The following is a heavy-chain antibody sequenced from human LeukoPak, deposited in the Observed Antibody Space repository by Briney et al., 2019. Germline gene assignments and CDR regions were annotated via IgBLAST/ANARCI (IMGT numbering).Heavy chain of an antibody. Sequence: SETLSLTCTVSGGSISSYYWSWIRQPAGKGLEWIGRIYTSGSTNYNPSLKSRVTMSVDTSKNQFSLKLSSVTAADTAVYYCARTKRYCSSTSCYLTQYYYYYMDVWGKGTTVTVSS. D-gene: IGHD2-2*01. J-gene: IGHJ6*03. CDR2: IYTSGST. CDR3: ARTKRYCSSTSCYLTQYYYYYMDV. CDR1: GGSISSYY. V-gene: IGHV4-4*07.